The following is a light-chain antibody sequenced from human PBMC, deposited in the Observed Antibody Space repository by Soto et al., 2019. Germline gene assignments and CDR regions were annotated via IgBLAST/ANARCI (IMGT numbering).Light chain of an antibody. CDR3: QQYGSSPWT. CDR1: QSVSSSY. J-gene: IGKJ1*01. CDR2: GAS. V-gene: IGKV3-20*01. Sequence: EFVLTQSPGTLSLSPGERATLSCRASQSVSSSYLAWYQQKPGQAPRLLIYGASSSATGIPDRFSGSGSGTDFTLTISRLEPEDFAVYYCQQYGSSPWTFGQGTKVEIK.